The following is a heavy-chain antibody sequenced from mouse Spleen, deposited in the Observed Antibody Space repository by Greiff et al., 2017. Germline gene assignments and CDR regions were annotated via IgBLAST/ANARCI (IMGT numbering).Heavy chain of an antibody. CDR1: GFNIKDYY. CDR3: TTYHYDSYYFDY. CDR2: IDPEDGDT. Sequence: VQLQQSGAELVRPGASVKLSCTASGFNIKDYYMHWVKQRPEQGLEWIGRIDPEDGDTEYAPKFQGKATMTADTSSNTAYLQLSSLTSEDTAVYYCTTYHYDSYYFDYWGQGTTLTVSS. V-gene: IGHV14-1*01. J-gene: IGHJ2*01. D-gene: IGHD2-4*01.